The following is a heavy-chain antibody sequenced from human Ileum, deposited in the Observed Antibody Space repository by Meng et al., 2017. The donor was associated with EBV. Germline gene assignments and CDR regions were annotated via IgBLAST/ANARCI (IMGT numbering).Heavy chain of an antibody. Sequence: VHLPEPGPGQVKPSQTLSLTCTVSGGSIRSTGHYWTWIRQPPGKGLEWIGYIFYSGSSFYNPSLQSRVTISVDTSKNQFSLNLSSVTAADTAVYYCARVAVTAIHFDSWGQGTLVTVSS. CDR1: GGSIRSTGHY. J-gene: IGHJ4*02. V-gene: IGHV4-30-4*01. CDR3: ARVAVTAIHFDS. CDR2: IFYSGSS. D-gene: IGHD2-21*02.